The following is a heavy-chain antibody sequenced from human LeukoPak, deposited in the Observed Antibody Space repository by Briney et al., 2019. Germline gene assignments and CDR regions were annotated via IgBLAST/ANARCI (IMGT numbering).Heavy chain of an antibody. CDR2: ISSRSDTI. V-gene: IGHV3-48*01. CDR1: GFTFSTYS. Sequence: GGSLRLSCVASGFTFSTYSLNWVRQAPGKGLEWVSYISSRSDTIYYADSVKGRFTISRDNAKGSLYLQMNSLRADDTAVYYCAREATSGYWGRGTLVTVYS. J-gene: IGHJ4*02. CDR3: AREATSGY.